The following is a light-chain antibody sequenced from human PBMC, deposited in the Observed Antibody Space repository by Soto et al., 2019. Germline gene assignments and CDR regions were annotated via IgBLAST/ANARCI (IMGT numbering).Light chain of an antibody. CDR2: EGS. Sequence: QSALTQPASVSGSPGQSITISCTGTSSDVGSYNLVSWYQQHPGKAPKLMIYEGSKRPSGVSNRFSGSKSGDTASLTISGHQAEDEADYYCCSYACSRNFVFGSGTKVTVL. J-gene: IGLJ1*01. V-gene: IGLV2-23*01. CDR1: SSDVGSYNL. CDR3: CSYACSRNFV.